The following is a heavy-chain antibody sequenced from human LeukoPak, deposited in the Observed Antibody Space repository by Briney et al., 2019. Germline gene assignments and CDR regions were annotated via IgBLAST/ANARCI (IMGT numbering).Heavy chain of an antibody. V-gene: IGHV3-7*01. J-gene: IGHJ5*02. Sequence: GGSLRLSCAASGFTFSSYWMSWVRQAPGKGLEWVANIKQDGSEKYYVDSVKGRFTISRDNAKNSLYLQMNSLRAEDTAVYYCARSGYDILTGYYKAGNWFDPWGQGTLVTVSS. CDR3: ARSGYDILTGYYKAGNWFDP. D-gene: IGHD3-9*01. CDR1: GFTFSSYW. CDR2: IKQDGSEK.